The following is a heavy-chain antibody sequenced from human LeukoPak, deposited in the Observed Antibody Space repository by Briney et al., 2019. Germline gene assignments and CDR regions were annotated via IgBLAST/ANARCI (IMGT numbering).Heavy chain of an antibody. CDR1: GFTFSSYA. D-gene: IGHD3-22*01. CDR3: AKSRGGYYDSSGSPY. V-gene: IGHV3-23*01. J-gene: IGHJ4*02. CDR2: ISGSGGST. Sequence: GGSLRLSCAATGFTFSSYAMSWVRQAPGKGLEWVSAISGSGGSTYYADSVKGRFTISRDNSKNTLYLQMNSLRAEDTAVYYCAKSRGGYYDSSGSPYWGQGTLVTVSS.